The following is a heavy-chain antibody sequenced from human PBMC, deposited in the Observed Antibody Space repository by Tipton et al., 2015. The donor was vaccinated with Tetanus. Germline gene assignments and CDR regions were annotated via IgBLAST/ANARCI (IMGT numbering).Heavy chain of an antibody. D-gene: IGHD1-26*01. CDR1: GYSFTSHW. Sequence: QLVQSGADVKKPGESLKISCKASGYSFTSHWIGWVRQMPGKGLAWMDMVFPDDSDTRYSPSFQGHVTFSVDKSTSTVYLQWSSLKASDTAMYFCARMYSSSSPFDHWGQGTLVAVSS. CDR3: ARMYSSSSPFDH. J-gene: IGHJ4*02. V-gene: IGHV5-51*01. CDR2: VFPDDSDT.